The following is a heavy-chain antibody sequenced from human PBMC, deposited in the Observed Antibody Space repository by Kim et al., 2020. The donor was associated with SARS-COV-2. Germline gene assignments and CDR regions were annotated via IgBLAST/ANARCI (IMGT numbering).Heavy chain of an antibody. D-gene: IGHD6-6*01. J-gene: IGHJ4*02. Sequence: SETLSLTCTVSGGSISSSSYYWGWIRQPPGKGLEWIGSIYYSGSTYYNPSLKSRVTISVDTSKNQFSLKLSSVTAADTAVYYCASHRFEYSSSSFDYWGQGTLVTVSS. CDR2: IYYSGST. V-gene: IGHV4-39*01. CDR3: ASHRFEYSSSSFDY. CDR1: GGSISSSSYY.